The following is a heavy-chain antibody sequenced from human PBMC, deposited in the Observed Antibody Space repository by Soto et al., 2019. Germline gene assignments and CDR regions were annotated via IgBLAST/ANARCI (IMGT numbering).Heavy chain of an antibody. CDR2: IWYDGSNK. D-gene: IGHD3-9*01. J-gene: IGHJ4*02. Sequence: GGSLRLSCAASGFTFSSYGMHWVRQAPGKGLEWVAVIWYDGSNKYYADSVKGRFTISRDNSKNTLYLQMNSLRAEDTAVYYCARSDYDILTGYYNAIDYWGQGTLVTVSS. CDR1: GFTFSSYG. CDR3: ARSDYDILTGYYNAIDY. V-gene: IGHV3-33*01.